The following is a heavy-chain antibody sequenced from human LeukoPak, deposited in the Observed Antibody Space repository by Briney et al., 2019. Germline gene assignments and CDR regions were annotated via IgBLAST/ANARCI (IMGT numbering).Heavy chain of an antibody. Sequence: GASVKVSCKASGGTFSSYAISWVRQAPRQGLEWVGIINPSGGSTSCARKFQGRVTVTRDTSTSTVYMELRSLRSEDTAVDYCARVYCSGGRCYDSGGDYWGQGTLVTVSS. CDR3: ARVYCSGGRCYDSGGDY. D-gene: IGHD2-15*01. V-gene: IGHV1-46*01. CDR2: INPSGGST. J-gene: IGHJ4*02. CDR1: GGTFSSYA.